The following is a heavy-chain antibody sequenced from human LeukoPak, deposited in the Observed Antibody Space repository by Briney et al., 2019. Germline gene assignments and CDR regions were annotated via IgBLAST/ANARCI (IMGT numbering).Heavy chain of an antibody. J-gene: IGHJ3*02. V-gene: IGHV3-9*01. Sequence: GGSLRLSCAASGFTFDDYAMHWVRQAPGKGLEWVSGISWNSGSIGYADSVKGRFTISRDNAKNSLYLQMNSLRAEDTALYYCAKVRAPGFGLINAFDIWGQGTMVTVSS. CDR3: AKVRAPGFGLINAFDI. CDR1: GFTFDDYA. CDR2: ISWNSGSI. D-gene: IGHD3-10*01.